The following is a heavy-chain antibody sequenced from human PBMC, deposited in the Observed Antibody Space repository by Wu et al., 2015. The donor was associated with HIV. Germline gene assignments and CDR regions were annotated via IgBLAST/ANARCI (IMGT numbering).Heavy chain of an antibody. Sequence: QIQLLQSGAEVEKPGASVKVSCKASGYNFRSYTITWVRQAPGXGFEWMGWSRTYGRWQKLAQKFQGRVVMTTDESTSTAYLELRSLTSDDTAVYYCVRGLRSLDVWGKGTTITVSS. CDR3: VRGLRSLDV. CDR1: GYNFRSYT. J-gene: IGHJ6*04. D-gene: IGHD3-3*01. CDR2: SRTYGRWQ. V-gene: IGHV1-18*01.